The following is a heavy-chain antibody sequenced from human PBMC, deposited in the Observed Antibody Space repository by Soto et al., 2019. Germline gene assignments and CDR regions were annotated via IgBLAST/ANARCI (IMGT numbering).Heavy chain of an antibody. CDR2: ISAYNGNT. V-gene: IGHV1-18*01. J-gene: IGHJ4*02. Sequence: QVQLVQSGAEVKKPGASVKVSCKASGYTFTSYGISWVRQAPGQGLEWIGWISAYNGNTNYAQKLQGRVTMTTDTTTRTDYTELRSLRSDDSAVYYCAGPRGYGYGFDYWGQGTLVTVSS. D-gene: IGHD5-18*01. CDR3: AGPRGYGYGFDY. CDR1: GYTFTSYG.